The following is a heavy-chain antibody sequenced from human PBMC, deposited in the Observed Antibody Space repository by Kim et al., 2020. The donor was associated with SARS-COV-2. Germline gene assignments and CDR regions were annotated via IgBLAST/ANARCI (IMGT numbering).Heavy chain of an antibody. CDR3: ARSGYYDSSGYYYGPTMPPENWFDP. J-gene: IGHJ5*02. D-gene: IGHD3-22*01. Sequence: GGSLRLSCAASGFTFSSYSMNWVRQAPGKGLEWVSSISSSSSYIYYADSVKGRFTISRDNAKNSLYLQMNSLRAEDTAVYYCARSGYYDSSGYYYGPTMPPENWFDPWGQGTLVTVSS. CDR2: ISSSSSYI. CDR1: GFTFSSYS. V-gene: IGHV3-21*01.